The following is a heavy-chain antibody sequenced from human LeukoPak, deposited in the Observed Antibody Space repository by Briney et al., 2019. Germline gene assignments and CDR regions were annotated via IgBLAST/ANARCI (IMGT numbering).Heavy chain of an antibody. CDR1: GASISSYY. Sequence: SETLSLTCTVSGASISSYYWSWIRQPPGKGLEWIGYIYYSGSTNYNPSLESRVIISVDTSKNQFSLKLSSVTAADTAVYYCARVEMATITVDYWGQGTLVTVSS. J-gene: IGHJ4*02. CDR3: ARVEMATITVDY. D-gene: IGHD5-24*01. CDR2: IYYSGST. V-gene: IGHV4-59*08.